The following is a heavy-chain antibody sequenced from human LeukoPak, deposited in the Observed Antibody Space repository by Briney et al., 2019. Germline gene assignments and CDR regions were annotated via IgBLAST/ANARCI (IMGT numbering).Heavy chain of an antibody. V-gene: IGHV7-4-1*01. J-gene: IGHJ4*02. CDR1: GGTFSSYA. CDR2: INTNTGNP. CDR3: ARGGRYCSSTSCYRSRPYGY. D-gene: IGHD2-2*01. Sequence: ASVKVSCTASGGTFSSYAISWVRQAPGQGLEWMGWINTNTGNPTYAQGFTGRFVFSLDTSVSTAYLQICSLKAEDTAVYYCARGGRYCSSTSCYRSRPYGYWGQGTLVTVSS.